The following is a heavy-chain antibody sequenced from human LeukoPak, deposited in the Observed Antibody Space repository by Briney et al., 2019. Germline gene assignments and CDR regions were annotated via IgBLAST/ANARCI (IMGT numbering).Heavy chain of an antibody. V-gene: IGHV3-21*01. D-gene: IGHD6-19*01. CDR2: ISSSSSYI. CDR1: GFTFSSYS. Sequence: GGSLRLSCAASGFTFSSYSMNWVRQAPGKGLEWVSSISSSSSYIYYADSVKGRFTISRDNAKNSLYLQMNSLRAEDTAVYYCARVKVGYPSSGWYGWFDYWGQGTLVTVSS. CDR3: ARVKVGYPSSGWYGWFDY. J-gene: IGHJ4*02.